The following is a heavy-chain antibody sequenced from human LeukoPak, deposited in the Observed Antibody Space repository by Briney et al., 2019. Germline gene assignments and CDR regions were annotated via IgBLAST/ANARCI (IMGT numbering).Heavy chain of an antibody. CDR1: GGSISSSSYY. CDR3: ARRMGVVVPAASGAFDI. CDR2: IYYSGST. V-gene: IGHV4-39*01. Sequence: SETLSLTCTVSGGSISSSSYYWGWIRQPPGKGLEWLGSIYYSGSTYYNPSLKSRVTISVDTSKNQFSLKLSSVTAADTAVYYCARRMGVVVPAASGAFDIWGQGTMVTVSS. D-gene: IGHD2-2*01. J-gene: IGHJ3*02.